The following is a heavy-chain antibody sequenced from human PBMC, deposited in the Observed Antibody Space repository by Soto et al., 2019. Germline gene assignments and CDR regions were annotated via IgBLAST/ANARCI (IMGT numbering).Heavy chain of an antibody. CDR2: INPSGGST. J-gene: IGHJ6*02. CDR1: GYTFTSYY. Sequence: ASVKVSCKASGYTFTSYYMHWVRQAPGQGLEWMGIINPSGGSTSYAQKFQGRVTMTRDTSTSTVYMELSSLRSEDTAVYYCARCWNDFLVPYYYGMDVWGQGTTVTVSS. D-gene: IGHD1-1*01. CDR3: ARCWNDFLVPYYYGMDV. V-gene: IGHV1-46*01.